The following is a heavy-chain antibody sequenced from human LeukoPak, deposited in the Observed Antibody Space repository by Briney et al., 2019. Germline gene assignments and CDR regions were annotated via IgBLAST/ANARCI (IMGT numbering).Heavy chain of an antibody. Sequence: GGSLRLSCAASGFTFSSYNLNWVRQAPGKGLEWVANIKQDGSEKYYVDSVKGRFTISRDNAKNSLYLQMNSLRAEDTAVSYCASVEHSSSWYVYWGQGTLVTVSS. CDR2: IKQDGSEK. CDR3: ASVEHSSSWYVY. J-gene: IGHJ4*02. D-gene: IGHD6-13*01. V-gene: IGHV3-7*05. CDR1: GFTFSSYN.